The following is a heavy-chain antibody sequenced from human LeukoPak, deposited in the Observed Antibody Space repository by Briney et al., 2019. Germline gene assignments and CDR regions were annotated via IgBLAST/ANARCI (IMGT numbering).Heavy chain of an antibody. CDR2: ISSSSSYI. CDR1: GFPFNAYW. CDR3: AREQGFYRGRAFDI. V-gene: IGHV3-21*01. J-gene: IGHJ3*02. Sequence: PGGSLRLSCAASGFPFNAYWMTWVRQAPGKGLEWVSSISSSSSYIYYADSVKGRFTISRDNAKNSLYLQMNSLRAEDTAVYYCAREQGFYRGRAFDIWGQGTMVTVSS. D-gene: IGHD3-3*01.